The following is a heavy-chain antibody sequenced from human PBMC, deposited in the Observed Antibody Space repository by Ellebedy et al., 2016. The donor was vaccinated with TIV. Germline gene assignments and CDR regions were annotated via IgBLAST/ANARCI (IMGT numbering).Heavy chain of an antibody. CDR1: GGSISSGGYY. CDR3: ASSSGWYARDYYYYYYGMDV. Sequence: SETLSLTXTVSGGSISSGGYYWSWIRQHPGKGLEWIGYIYYSGSTNYNPSLKSRVSISADTSKKQFSLKLSSVTAADTAVYYCASSSGWYARDYYYYYYGMDVWGQGTTVTVSS. CDR2: IYYSGST. V-gene: IGHV4-31*03. D-gene: IGHD6-19*01. J-gene: IGHJ6*02.